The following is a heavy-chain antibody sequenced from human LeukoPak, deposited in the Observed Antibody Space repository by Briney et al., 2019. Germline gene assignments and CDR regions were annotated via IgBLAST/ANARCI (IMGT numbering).Heavy chain of an antibody. CDR3: ARGSITMIVVVITNAFDI. J-gene: IGHJ3*02. D-gene: IGHD3-22*01. Sequence: GGSLRLSCAASGFTFDDYAMHWVRQAPGKGLEWVSAISGSGGSTYYADSVKGRFTISRDNSKNTLYLQMNSLRAEDTAVYYCARGSITMIVVVITNAFDIWGQGTMATVSS. CDR2: ISGSGGST. V-gene: IGHV3-23*01. CDR1: GFTFDDYA.